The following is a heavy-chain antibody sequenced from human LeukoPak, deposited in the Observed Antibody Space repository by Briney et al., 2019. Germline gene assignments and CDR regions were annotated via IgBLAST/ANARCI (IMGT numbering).Heavy chain of an antibody. Sequence: GASVKVSCKASGYTFTGYYMHWVRQAPGQGLEWMGWINPNSGGTNYAQNFQGRVTMTRDTPISTAYMELSRLRSDDTAVYYCARDVGEYCSSTNCYASRYWGQGTLVTVSS. D-gene: IGHD2-2*01. J-gene: IGHJ4*02. V-gene: IGHV1-2*02. CDR1: GYTFTGYY. CDR3: ARDVGEYCSSTNCYASRY. CDR2: INPNSGGT.